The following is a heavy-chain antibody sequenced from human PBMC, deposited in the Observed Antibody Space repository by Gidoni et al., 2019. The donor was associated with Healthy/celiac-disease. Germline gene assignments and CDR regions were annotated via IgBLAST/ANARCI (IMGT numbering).Heavy chain of an antibody. CDR1: GGSFSGYY. CDR3: ARGPRLYYYGSGSYYY. D-gene: IGHD3-10*01. CDR2: INHSGST. J-gene: IGHJ4*02. Sequence: QVQLQQWGAGLLKPSDTLSLTCAVYGGSFSGYYWSWIRQPPGKGLEWIGEINHSGSTNYNPSLKSRVTISVDTSKNQFSLKLSSVTAADTAVYYCARGPRLYYYGSGSYYYWGQGTLVTVSS. V-gene: IGHV4-34*01.